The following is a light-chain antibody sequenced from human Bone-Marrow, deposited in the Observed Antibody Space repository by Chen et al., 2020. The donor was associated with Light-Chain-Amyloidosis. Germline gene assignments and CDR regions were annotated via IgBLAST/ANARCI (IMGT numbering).Light chain of an antibody. Sequence: QSALTQPASVSGSPGQPITIPCPGTSGDVGTYNYVSWYQQHPGKAPKVMIYAVSNRPTGVSNRFSGSKAGNTASLTIAGLQAEDEAEYYCSSFTSSSSYVFGPGTKVTVL. CDR1: SGDVGTYNY. V-gene: IGLV2-14*01. CDR3: SSFTSSSSYV. CDR2: AVS. J-gene: IGLJ1*01.